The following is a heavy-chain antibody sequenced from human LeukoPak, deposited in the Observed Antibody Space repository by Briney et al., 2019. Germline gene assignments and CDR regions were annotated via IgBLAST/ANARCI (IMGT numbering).Heavy chain of an antibody. Sequence: GGSLRLSCVASGFTVDDYALHWVRQAPGKGLEWISVISGDGDNTHYADSVKGRFTISRDNSKNSLYLQMSSLRADDTALYYCAKGVRSGTYYNCFDPWGQGTVDTVSS. D-gene: IGHD1-26*01. CDR3: AKGVRSGTYYNCFDP. CDR2: ISGDGDNT. CDR1: GFTVDDYA. V-gene: IGHV3-43*02. J-gene: IGHJ5*02.